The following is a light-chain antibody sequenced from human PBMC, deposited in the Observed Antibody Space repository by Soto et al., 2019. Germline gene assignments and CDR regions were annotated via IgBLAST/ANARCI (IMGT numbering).Light chain of an antibody. CDR1: QGISSY. CDR3: QQLNTYPIP. J-gene: IGKJ4*01. Sequence: DIQLTQSPSFLSASVGDRVTITCRASQGISSYLAWYQQKPGKAPKLLIYAASTLQSGVPSRFSGSESGTEFTLTVSSLHPEDFATYYCQQLNTYPIPFGGGTKVEIK. V-gene: IGKV1-9*01. CDR2: AAS.